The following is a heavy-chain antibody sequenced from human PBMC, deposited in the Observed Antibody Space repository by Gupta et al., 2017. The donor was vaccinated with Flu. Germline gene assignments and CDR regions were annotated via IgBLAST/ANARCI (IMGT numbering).Heavy chain of an antibody. Sequence: GGSISTNYWSWIRQPPGRGLEWIGYVYYNGRTSYNPSFKSRATISVDTSKNQFSLKLSSVTAADTAVFYCARGWTDWGHFDIWGQGALVSVSS. V-gene: IGHV4-59*01. D-gene: IGHD7-27*01. CDR1: GGSISTNY. CDR3: ARGWTDWGHFDI. J-gene: IGHJ4*02. CDR2: VYYNGRT.